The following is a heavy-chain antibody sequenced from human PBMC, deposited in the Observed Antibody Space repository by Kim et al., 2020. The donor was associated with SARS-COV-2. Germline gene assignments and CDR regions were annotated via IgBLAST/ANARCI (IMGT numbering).Heavy chain of an antibody. CDR1: GGSFSGYY. D-gene: IGHD4-17*01. J-gene: IGHJ4*02. CDR3: ARVTPRQRVDYGDYIIDY. Sequence: SETLSLTCAVYGGSFSGYYWSWIRQPPGKGLEWIGEINHSGSTNYNPSLKSRVTISVDTPKNQFSLQLSSVNAADTAVYYCARVTPRQRVDYGDYIIDYWGQGTLVTVSS. CDR2: INHSGST. V-gene: IGHV4-34*01.